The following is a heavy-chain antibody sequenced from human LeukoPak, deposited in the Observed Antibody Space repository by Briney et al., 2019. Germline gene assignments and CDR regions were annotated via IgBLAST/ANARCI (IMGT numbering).Heavy chain of an antibody. V-gene: IGHV1-8*01. CDR1: GFTFTNYD. CDR3: VRDGEGVAISVNYWFDP. Sequence: ASVKVSCKASGFTFTNYDINWVRQATGQGLEWIGWMNPRNGNTGYAQKFQGRVTMTRDTSISTAYTELRSLRSEDTAVYYCVRDGEGVAISVNYWFDPWGQGTLVTVSS. CDR2: MNPRNGNT. D-gene: IGHD3-10*01. J-gene: IGHJ5*02.